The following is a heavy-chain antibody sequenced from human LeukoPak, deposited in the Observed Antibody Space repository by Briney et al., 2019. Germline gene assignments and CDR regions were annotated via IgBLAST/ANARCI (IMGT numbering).Heavy chain of an antibody. D-gene: IGHD2-2*01. J-gene: IGHJ5*02. V-gene: IGHV4-34*01. CDR1: GGSFSGYY. Sequence: PSETLSLTCAVYGGSFSGYYWSWIRQPPGKGVEWIGEINHSGSTNYNPSLKSRVTISVDTSKNQFSLKLSSVTAADTAVYYCARAKGPRYQLLATYNWFDPWGQGTLVTASS. CDR2: INHSGST. CDR3: ARAKGPRYQLLATYNWFDP.